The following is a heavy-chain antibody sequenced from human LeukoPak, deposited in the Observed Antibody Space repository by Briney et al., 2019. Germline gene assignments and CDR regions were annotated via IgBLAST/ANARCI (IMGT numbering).Heavy chain of an antibody. D-gene: IGHD1-26*01. Sequence: GGSLRLSCAASDFSFITYAMSWVRQAPGKGLEWVSTISGGGDATYYADSVKGRFTISRDNAKNSLYLQMNSLRAEDTAVFYCARDHVGWGANWFDPWGQGTLVTVSS. CDR2: ISGGGDAT. CDR1: DFSFITYA. J-gene: IGHJ5*02. V-gene: IGHV3-23*01. CDR3: ARDHVGWGANWFDP.